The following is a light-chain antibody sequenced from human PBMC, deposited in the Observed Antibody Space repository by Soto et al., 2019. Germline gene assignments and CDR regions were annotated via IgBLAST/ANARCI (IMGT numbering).Light chain of an antibody. CDR3: HQRRSWPRT. J-gene: IGKJ1*01. V-gene: IGKV3-11*01. CDR1: QTVFSR. Sequence: DIVLTHSPATLYWSHGERATRSCRASQTVFSRLAWYQHKPGQAPRLLIYDSSIRATGIPVRFSGSGSGTDFTLTISSLQPEDFAVYYCHQRRSWPRTFGQGTKVDIK. CDR2: DSS.